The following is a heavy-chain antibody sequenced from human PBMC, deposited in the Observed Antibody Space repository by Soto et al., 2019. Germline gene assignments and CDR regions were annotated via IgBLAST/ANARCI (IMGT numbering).Heavy chain of an antibody. CDR1: GGSFSGYY. CDR3: ARGYKGYGNYYYYGMEV. J-gene: IGHJ6*02. Sequence: PSETLSLTCAVYGGSFSGYYWSWIRQPPGKGLEWIGEINHSGSTNYNPSLKSRVTISVDTSKNQFSLKLSSVTAADTAVYHCARGYKGYGNYYYYGMEVWGQGTTVT. V-gene: IGHV4-34*01. CDR2: INHSGST. D-gene: IGHD5-18*01.